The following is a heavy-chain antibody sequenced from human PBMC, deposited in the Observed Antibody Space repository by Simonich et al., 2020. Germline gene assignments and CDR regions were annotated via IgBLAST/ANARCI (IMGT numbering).Heavy chain of an antibody. CDR1: GGSISSSSYY. J-gene: IGHJ4*02. CDR2: IYYSGRT. V-gene: IGHV4-39*01. CDR3: ARWAYSSSYFDY. Sequence: QLQLQESGPGLVKPSETLSLTCTVSGGSISSSSYYWGWIRQPPGKGLEWIGSIYYSGRTYYNPSLKSRVTISVDTSKNQFSLKLSSVTAADTAMYYCARWAYSSSYFDYWGQGTLVTVSS. D-gene: IGHD6-6*01.